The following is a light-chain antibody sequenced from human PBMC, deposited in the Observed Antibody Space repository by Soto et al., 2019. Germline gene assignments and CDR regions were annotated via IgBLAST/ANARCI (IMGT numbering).Light chain of an antibody. J-gene: IGKJ4*01. Sequence: SQSLSALSATIGDKVTLTCRASEDIAHYLAWYRQKQGKAPRVLLHHTSILQSGVPSRFSGSGNGTDFNVTITSLQPEDVIPYFCQMYDRAPLTSSGGSK. CDR3: QMYDRAPLT. CDR1: EDIAHY. V-gene: IGKV1-27*01. CDR2: HTS.